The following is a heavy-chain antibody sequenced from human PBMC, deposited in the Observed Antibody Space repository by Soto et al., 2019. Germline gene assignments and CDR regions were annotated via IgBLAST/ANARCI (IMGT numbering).Heavy chain of an antibody. J-gene: IGHJ6*02. CDR2: IYPSDSDT. CDR3: ARLPQDYYYHGMDV. V-gene: IGHV5-51*01. Sequence: GESLKISCKGSGYSFSTFWIGWVRQMPGKGLEWMGIIYPSDSDTRYSPSFQGQVTIPADKSSRTAYLQWRSLKASDSAMYYCARLPQDYYYHGMDVWGQGTKVTVSS. CDR1: GYSFSTFW.